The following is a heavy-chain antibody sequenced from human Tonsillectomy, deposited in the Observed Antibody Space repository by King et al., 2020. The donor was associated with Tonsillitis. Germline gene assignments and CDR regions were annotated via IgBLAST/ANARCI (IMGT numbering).Heavy chain of an antibody. D-gene: IGHD5-18*01. V-gene: IGHV3-21*01. CDR3: ARDKRAGIHPEDY. J-gene: IGHJ4*01. CDR2: ISSSSSYI. CDR1: GFTFSSYS. Sequence: VQLVESGGGLVKPGGSLRLSCAASGFTFSSYSMNWVRQAPGKGLEWVSSISSSSSYIYYADSVKGRFTISRDNAKNSLYLQMNSLRAEDTAVYYCARDKRAGIHPEDYWGHGTLVTVSS.